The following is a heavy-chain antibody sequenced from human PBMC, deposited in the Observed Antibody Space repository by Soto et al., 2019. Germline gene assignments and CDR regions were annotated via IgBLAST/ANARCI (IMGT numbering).Heavy chain of an antibody. V-gene: IGHV1-69*13. CDR1: GGKFSTYA. CDR2: IITFFGAA. J-gene: IGHJ6*02. D-gene: IGHD1-1*01. CDR3: ARGGKERFRGSGMDV. Sequence: SVKVSCKASGGKFSTYAINWVRQAPGQGLEWLGGIITFFGAAMYAQKFQDRVTITADEFTTTAYMELSSLRSDDTAVYYCARGGKERFRGSGMDVWGQGTTVTVSS.